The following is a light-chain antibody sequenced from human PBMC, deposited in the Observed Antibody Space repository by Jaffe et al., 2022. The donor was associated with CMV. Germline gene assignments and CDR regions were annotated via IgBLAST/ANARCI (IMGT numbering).Light chain of an antibody. CDR3: QSYDVSLVWGV. J-gene: IGLJ1*01. CDR2: GNT. Sequence: QSVLTQPPSVSGAPGQRVTISCTGSSSNIGAGSDVHWYQQLPGTPPKLLLYGNTNRPSGVPDRFSASKSGTSASLAITGLQAEDEATYYCQSYDVSLVWGVFGGGTKVTVL. CDR1: SSNIGAGSD. V-gene: IGLV1-40*01.